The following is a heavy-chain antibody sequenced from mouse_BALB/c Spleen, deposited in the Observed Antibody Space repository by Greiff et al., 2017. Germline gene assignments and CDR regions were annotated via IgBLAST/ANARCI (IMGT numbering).Heavy chain of an antibody. CDR2: ISSGGSYT. V-gene: IGHV5-9-4*01. Sequence: EVKLVESGGGLVKPGGSLKLSCAASGFTFSSYAMSWVRQSPEKRLEWVAEISSGGSYTYYPDTVTGRFTISRDNTKNTLYLEMSSLRSEDTAMYYCARDGGPYWGQGTSVTVSS. J-gene: IGHJ4*01. CDR1: GFTFSSYA. CDR3: ARDGGPY. D-gene: IGHD3-3*01.